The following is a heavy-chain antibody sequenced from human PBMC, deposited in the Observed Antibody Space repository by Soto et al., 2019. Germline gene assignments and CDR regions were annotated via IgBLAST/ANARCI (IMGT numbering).Heavy chain of an antibody. CDR1: GYTFTRYD. Sequence: ASVKVSCKASGYTFTRYDINWVRQATGQGLEWMGWMNPNSGNTGYAQKFQGRVTMTRNTSISTAYMELSSLRSEDTAVYYCARSGVDWLFNDYWGQGTLVTV. D-gene: IGHD3-9*01. J-gene: IGHJ4*02. V-gene: IGHV1-8*01. CDR2: MNPNSGNT. CDR3: ARSGVDWLFNDY.